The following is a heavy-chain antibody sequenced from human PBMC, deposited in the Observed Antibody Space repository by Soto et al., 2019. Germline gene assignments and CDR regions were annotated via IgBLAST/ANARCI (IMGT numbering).Heavy chain of an antibody. Sequence: PVGSLRLSCAASGFTFSSYAMHWVRQAPGKGLEWVAVISYDGSNKYYADSVKGRFTISRDNSKNTLYLQMNSLRAEDTAVYYCARWVGTIDYWGQGTLVTVSS. CDR2: ISYDGSNK. J-gene: IGHJ4*02. CDR1: GFTFSSYA. V-gene: IGHV3-30-3*01. CDR3: ARWVGTIDY.